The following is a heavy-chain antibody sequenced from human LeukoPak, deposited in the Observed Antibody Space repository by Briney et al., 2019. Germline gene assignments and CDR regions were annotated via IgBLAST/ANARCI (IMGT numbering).Heavy chain of an antibody. V-gene: IGHV3-7*01. D-gene: IGHD1-26*01. CDR1: GFTFSSYW. Sequence: GGSLRLSCAASGFTFSSYWMSWVRQAPGKGLEWVANIKQDGSEKYYVDSVKGRFTISRDNAKNSLYLQMNSLRAEDTAVYYCARDLRVGATKDYFDYWGQGTLVTVSS. J-gene: IGHJ4*02. CDR3: ARDLRVGATKDYFDY. CDR2: IKQDGSEK.